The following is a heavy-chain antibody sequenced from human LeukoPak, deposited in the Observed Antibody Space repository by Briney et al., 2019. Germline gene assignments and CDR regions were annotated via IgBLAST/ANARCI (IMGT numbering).Heavy chain of an antibody. CDR3: ARAERPSGSYLVWEYYFDY. D-gene: IGHD1-26*01. Sequence: GESLKISCKGSGYSFTSYWIGWVRQMPGKGLEWMGIIYPGDSDTRYSPSFQGQVTISADKSISTAYLQWSSLKASDTAMYYCARAERPSGSYLVWEYYFDYWGQGTLVTVSS. CDR1: GYSFTSYW. V-gene: IGHV5-51*01. J-gene: IGHJ4*02. CDR2: IYPGDSDT.